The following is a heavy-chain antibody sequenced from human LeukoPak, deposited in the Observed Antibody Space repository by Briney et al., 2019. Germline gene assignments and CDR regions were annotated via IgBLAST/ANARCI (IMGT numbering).Heavy chain of an antibody. CDR1: GFTVSSNY. J-gene: IGHJ4*02. CDR2: IYSSGMT. V-gene: IGHV3-53*01. Sequence: GGSLRLSCAASGFTVSSNYMSWVRQAPGKGLEWVSVIYSSGMTYYADSVKGGFTISRDNSNNTLYLHMNSLSAEDKAVYYCARDLYGVSHDYWGQGTLVTVSS. CDR3: ARDLYGVSHDY. D-gene: IGHD4-17*01.